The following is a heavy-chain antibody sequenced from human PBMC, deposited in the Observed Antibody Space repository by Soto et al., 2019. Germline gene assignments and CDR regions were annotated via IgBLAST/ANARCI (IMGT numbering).Heavy chain of an antibody. D-gene: IGHD3-9*01. CDR1: GYTLGHFY. Sequence: ASVKVSFKASGYTLGHFYITWVRQPPGQGLEWMGAISPHNRNTNYAEKFRGRVTMTTDTSTTTAYMELRSLRSDDTAVYYCARDEGGYDILTGYYKAHHFDQWGQGALVTVSS. CDR3: ARDEGGYDILTGYYKAHHFDQ. V-gene: IGHV1-18*01. CDR2: ISPHNRNT. J-gene: IGHJ4*02.